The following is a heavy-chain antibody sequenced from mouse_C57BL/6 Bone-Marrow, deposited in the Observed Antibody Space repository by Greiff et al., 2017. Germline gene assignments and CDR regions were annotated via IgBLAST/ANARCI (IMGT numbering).Heavy chain of an antibody. CDR2: IAPSDSYT. Sequence: QVQLQQPGAELVMPGASVKLSCKASGYTFTSYWMHWVKQRPGPGLAWIGEIAPSDSYTNYNQKFKGKSTLTVDKSSSTAYMQLSSLTSEDSAVYYCSRSPITTVVEDWYFDVWGTGTTVTVSS. J-gene: IGHJ1*03. CDR1: GYTFTSYW. CDR3: SRSPITTVVEDWYFDV. V-gene: IGHV1-69*01. D-gene: IGHD1-1*01.